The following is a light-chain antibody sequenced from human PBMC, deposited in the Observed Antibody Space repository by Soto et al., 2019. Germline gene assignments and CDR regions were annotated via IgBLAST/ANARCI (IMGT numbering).Light chain of an antibody. CDR2: EVT. J-gene: IGLJ2*01. CDR1: SSDVGGYNF. V-gene: IGLV2-8*01. Sequence: QSALTQPPSASGSPGHSVTISCTGTSSDVGGYNFVSWYQQHPGKVPRLMIYEVTKRPSGVPDRFSGSKFGNTASLTVSGLQAEDEADYYCSSYAGSNNLVFGGGTKLTVL. CDR3: SSYAGSNNLV.